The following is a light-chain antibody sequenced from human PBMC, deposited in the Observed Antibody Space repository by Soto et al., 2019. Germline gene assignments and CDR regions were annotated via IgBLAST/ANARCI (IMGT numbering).Light chain of an antibody. CDR1: QSVSSNY. CDR2: GAS. V-gene: IGKV3-20*01. Sequence: ENVLTQSPGTLSLSPGERATLSCRASQSVSSNYLAWYQQKPGQAPRLLIYGASTRATGIPDRFSGSGSGTDFTLTISRLEPEDFAVYYCRQYGRSLEFAFGGGTKVDIK. J-gene: IGKJ4*01. CDR3: RQYGRSLEFA.